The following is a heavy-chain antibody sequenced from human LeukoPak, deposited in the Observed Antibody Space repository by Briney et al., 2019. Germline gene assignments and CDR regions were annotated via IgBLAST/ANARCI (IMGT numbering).Heavy chain of an antibody. CDR3: AKLYTFGGVMDAFDI. Sequence: MPGGSLRLSCAASGFTFSSYSMNWVRQAPGKGLEWVSSISSSSSYIYYADSVKGRFTISRDNAKNSLYLQMNSLRAEDTAVYYCAKLYTFGGVMDAFDIWGQGTMVTVSS. CDR2: ISSSSSYI. CDR1: GFTFSSYS. V-gene: IGHV3-21*04. J-gene: IGHJ3*02. D-gene: IGHD3-16*01.